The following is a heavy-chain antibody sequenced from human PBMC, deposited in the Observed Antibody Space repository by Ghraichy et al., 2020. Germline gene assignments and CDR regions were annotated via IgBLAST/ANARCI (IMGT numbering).Heavy chain of an antibody. CDR3: ATVFDF. CDR1: GFPLSSNW. V-gene: IGHV3-74*01. Sequence: LTCVVSGFPLSSNWMHWVRQAPGKGLVWVSRIDDAGSGTSYADSVKGRFTVSRDDTRNTVYLQMNSLRAEDTAVYYCATVFDFWGQGALVTVSS. J-gene: IGHJ4*02. CDR2: IDDAGSGT.